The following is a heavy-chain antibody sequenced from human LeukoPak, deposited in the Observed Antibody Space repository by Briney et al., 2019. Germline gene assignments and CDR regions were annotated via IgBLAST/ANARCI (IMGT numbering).Heavy chain of an antibody. CDR3: ARYFDWLLTD. Sequence: KASETLSLTCTVSGGSISSYYWSWIRQPPGKGLEWIGYIYYSGSTNYNPSLKSRVTISVDTSRNQFSLKLSSVTAADTAVYYCARYFDWLLTDWGQGTLVTVSS. D-gene: IGHD3-9*01. J-gene: IGHJ4*02. CDR2: IYYSGST. CDR1: GGSISSYY. V-gene: IGHV4-59*01.